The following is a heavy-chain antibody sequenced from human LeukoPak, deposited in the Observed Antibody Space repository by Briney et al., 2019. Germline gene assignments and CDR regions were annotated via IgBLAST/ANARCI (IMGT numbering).Heavy chain of an antibody. CDR1: GYTFTSFD. J-gene: IGHJ4*02. V-gene: IGHV1-8*01. Sequence: ASVKVSCKASGYTFTSFDMNWVRQATGQGLEWMGWMNPNSGNTGYAQKFQGRVTMTRDTSISTAYMELSRLRSDDTAVYYCARGVSRLRLGEISLSGYWGQGTLVTVSS. CDR2: MNPNSGNT. D-gene: IGHD3-16*02. CDR3: ARGVSRLRLGEISLSGY.